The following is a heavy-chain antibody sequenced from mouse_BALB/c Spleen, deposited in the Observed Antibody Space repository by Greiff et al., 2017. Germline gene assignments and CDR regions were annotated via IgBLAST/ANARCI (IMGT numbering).Heavy chain of an antibody. D-gene: IGHD2-3*01. Sequence: EVQLQQSGPELVKPGASVKMSCKASGYTFTSYVMHWVKQKPGQGLEWIGYINPYNDGTKYNEKFKGKATLTSDKSSSTAYMELSSLTSEDSAVYYCARGDMIYDGYYPWFAYWGQGTLVTVSA. CDR2: INPYNDGT. J-gene: IGHJ3*01. CDR1: GYTFTSYV. V-gene: IGHV1-14*01. CDR3: ARGDMIYDGYYPWFAY.